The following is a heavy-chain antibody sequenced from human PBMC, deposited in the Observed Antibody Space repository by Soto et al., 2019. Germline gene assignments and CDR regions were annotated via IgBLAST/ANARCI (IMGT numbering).Heavy chain of an antibody. V-gene: IGHV4-31*03. CDR1: GGSISSGGYY. J-gene: IGHJ4*02. CDR2: IYYSGST. Sequence: QVQLQESGPGLVKPSQTLSLTCTVSGGSISSGGYYWSWIRQHPGKGLEWIGYIYYSGSTYYNPSLKSRVTISVDTSKNPFSLKLSSVTAADTAVYYCARIITMVRGVIQYYFDYWGQGTLVTVSS. D-gene: IGHD3-10*01. CDR3: ARIITMVRGVIQYYFDY.